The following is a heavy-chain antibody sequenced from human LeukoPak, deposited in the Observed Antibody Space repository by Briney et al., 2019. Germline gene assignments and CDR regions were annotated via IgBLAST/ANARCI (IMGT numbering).Heavy chain of an antibody. J-gene: IGHJ4*02. CDR2: IRYEGSNK. V-gene: IGHV3-30*02. Sequence: GGSLRLSCAASGFTSSTYGMHWVRQAPGKGLEWVAFIRYEGSNKYYADSVKGRFTISRDNSKNTLYLQMNSLRAEDTAVYYCAKGLYSAHDFNPLDYWGQGTLVTVSS. CDR1: GFTSSTYG. D-gene: IGHD5-12*01. CDR3: AKGLYSAHDFNPLDY.